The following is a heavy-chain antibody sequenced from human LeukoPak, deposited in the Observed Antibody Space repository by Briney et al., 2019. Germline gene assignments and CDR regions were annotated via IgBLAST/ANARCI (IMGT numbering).Heavy chain of an antibody. J-gene: IGHJ3*02. D-gene: IGHD5-18*01. CDR1: GFTFSSYS. CDR3: ARDLMIQLWTYDAFDI. V-gene: IGHV3-21*01. CDR2: ISSSSSYI. Sequence: GGSLRLSCAASGFTFSSYSMNWVRQAPGKGLEWVSSISSSSSYIYYADSVKGRFTISRDNAKNSLYLQMNSLRAEDTAVYYCARDLMIQLWTYDAFDIWGQGTMVTVSS.